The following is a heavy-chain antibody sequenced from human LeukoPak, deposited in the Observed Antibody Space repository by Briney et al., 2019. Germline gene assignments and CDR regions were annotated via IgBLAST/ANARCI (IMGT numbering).Heavy chain of an antibody. J-gene: IGHJ4*02. D-gene: IGHD3-22*01. Sequence: PSETLSLTCTVSGGSISRSSYYWGWIRQTPGKGLEWSGSIYYSGSTYYNPSLKSRATISVDTSKNQFSLKLSSVTAADTAVYYCARAYYYDSSGYLDYWGQGTLVTVSS. CDR3: ARAYYYDSSGYLDY. CDR1: GGSISRSSYY. CDR2: IYYSGST. V-gene: IGHV4-39*07.